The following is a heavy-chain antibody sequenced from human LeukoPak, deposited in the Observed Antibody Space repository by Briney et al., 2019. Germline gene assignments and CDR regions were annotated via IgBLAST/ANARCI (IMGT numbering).Heavy chain of an antibody. V-gene: IGHV1-46*01. Sequence: ASVKVSCKASGYTFTSYYMHWVRQAPGQGLEWMGIINPNGGSTSYAQKFQGRVTMTRDTSSSTVYMELSSLRSEDMAVYYCARDYLKVVVAGTAPSAGHMDYWGQGTLVTVSS. J-gene: IGHJ4*02. D-gene: IGHD2-15*01. CDR3: ARDYLKVVVAGTAPSAGHMDY. CDR2: INPNGGST. CDR1: GYTFTSYY.